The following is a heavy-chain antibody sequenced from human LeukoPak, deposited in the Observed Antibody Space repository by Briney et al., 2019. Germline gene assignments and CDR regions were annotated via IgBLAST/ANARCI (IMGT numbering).Heavy chain of an antibody. CDR1: GGSVSSYY. Sequence: SETLSLTCTVSGGSVSSYYWSWIRQPPGKGLEWIGYIYYSGSTNYNPSLKSRVTISVDTSKNQFSLKLSSVPAADTAVYYCAREGVGGFGEYDYWGQGTLVTVSS. CDR2: IYYSGST. CDR3: AREGVGGFGEYDY. V-gene: IGHV4-59*02. D-gene: IGHD3-10*01. J-gene: IGHJ4*02.